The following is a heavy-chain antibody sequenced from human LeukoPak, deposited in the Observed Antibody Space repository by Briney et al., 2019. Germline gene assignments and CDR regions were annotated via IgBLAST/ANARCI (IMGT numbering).Heavy chain of an antibody. CDR1: GYTFTGYG. J-gene: IGHJ6*02. V-gene: IGHV1-18*01. CDR2: ISAYNGNS. Sequence: ASVKVSCKASGYTFTGYGISWVRQAPGQGLEWMGWISAYNGNSNYAQKLQGRVTMTTDTSTSTAYMELRSLRSDDTAVYYCARTSGGTYYYYGMDVWGQGTTVTVSS. CDR3: ARTSGGTYYYYGMDV. D-gene: IGHD2-15*01.